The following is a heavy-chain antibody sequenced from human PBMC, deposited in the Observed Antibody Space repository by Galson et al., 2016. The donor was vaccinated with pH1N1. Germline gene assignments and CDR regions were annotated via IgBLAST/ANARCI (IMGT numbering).Heavy chain of an antibody. J-gene: IGHJ5*02. D-gene: IGHD2-15*01. Sequence: TLSLTCTVSGGSMTSGHYYWRWIRQLPDKGLEWIGYIYYGGKTYSNPSLKSRLTISVNTSKNQFSLNLNSVTAADTAVYYCARDHCSGGSCYSGFDPWGQGILVTVSS. CDR2: IYYGGKT. CDR1: GGSMTSGHYY. CDR3: ARDHCSGGSCYSGFDP. V-gene: IGHV4-30-4*01.